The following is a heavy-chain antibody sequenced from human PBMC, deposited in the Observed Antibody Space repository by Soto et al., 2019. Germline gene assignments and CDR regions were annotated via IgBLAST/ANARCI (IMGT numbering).Heavy chain of an antibody. CDR1: GVSISSYF. D-gene: IGHD6-25*01. CDR3: ARIGGYHGPLDY. CDR2: TYHRGST. Sequence: SETLSLTCSVSGVSISSYFWSWIRQAPGRGLEWIGYTYHRGSTNYSPSLKSRVAISLDTSENQFSLKVNSVTAADTAVYYCARIGGYHGPLDYWGQGTPVTVS. J-gene: IGHJ4*02. V-gene: IGHV4-59*01.